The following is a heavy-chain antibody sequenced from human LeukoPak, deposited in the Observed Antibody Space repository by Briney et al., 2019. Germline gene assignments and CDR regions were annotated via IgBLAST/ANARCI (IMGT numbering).Heavy chain of an antibody. Sequence: SETLSLTCSVSGGSISSYYWSWIRQPPGKGLEWIGCIYYSGSTNYNPSLKSRVTISVDTSKNQFSLKLSSVTAADTAVYYCARVNSGYGGVYYYYYMDVWGKGTTVTVSS. CDR3: ARVNSGYGGVYYYYYMDV. J-gene: IGHJ6*03. CDR1: GGSISSYY. V-gene: IGHV4-59*01. D-gene: IGHD5-12*01. CDR2: IYYSGST.